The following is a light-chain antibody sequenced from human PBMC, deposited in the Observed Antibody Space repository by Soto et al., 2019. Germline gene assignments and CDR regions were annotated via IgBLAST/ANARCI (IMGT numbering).Light chain of an antibody. CDR3: SSYAGSNNVG. V-gene: IGLV2-8*01. J-gene: IGLJ2*01. Sequence: QSALSQPPSASGSPGQSVTISCTGTSSDVGGYNYVSWYQQHPGKAPKLMIYEVSKRPSGVPDRFSGSKSGNTASLTVSGLQPEDDSKYDCSSYAGSNNVGFGGGTKLTVL. CDR2: EVS. CDR1: SSDVGGYNY.